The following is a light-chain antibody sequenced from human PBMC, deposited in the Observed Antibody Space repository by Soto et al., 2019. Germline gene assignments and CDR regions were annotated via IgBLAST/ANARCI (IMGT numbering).Light chain of an antibody. J-gene: IGKJ4*01. V-gene: IGKV3-11*01. CDR2: DAS. CDR1: QSVSSY. Sequence: EIVLTQSPATLSLSPGERATLSCRASQSVSSYLAWYQQKPGQAPRLLIYDASNSATGIPARFSGSGSGTDFTLTISSLEPEEFEVYYCQQRSNWLTFGGGTKVEIK. CDR3: QQRSNWLT.